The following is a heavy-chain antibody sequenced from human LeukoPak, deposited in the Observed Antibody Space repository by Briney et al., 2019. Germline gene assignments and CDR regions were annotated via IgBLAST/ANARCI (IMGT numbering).Heavy chain of an antibody. CDR2: MYFSGIT. D-gene: IGHD6-25*01. J-gene: IGHJ4*02. CDR1: GDSISSSNYC. V-gene: IGHV4-39*01. CDR3: ARHRRDSVTSAYDN. Sequence: SETLSLTCTDSGDSISSSNYCWGWIRQPPGKGLEWIGTMYFSGITDYNPSLKSRLTISLDTSKNQVSLKLSSVTAADTALYYCARHRRDSVTSAYDNCGQGTLVTVSS.